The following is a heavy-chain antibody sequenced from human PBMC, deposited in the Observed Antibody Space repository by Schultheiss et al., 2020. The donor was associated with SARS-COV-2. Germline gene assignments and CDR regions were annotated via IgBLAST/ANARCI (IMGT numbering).Heavy chain of an antibody. J-gene: IGHJ4*02. CDR2: IRSRANSYAT. Sequence: GGSLRLSCAASGFTFSSYGMHWVRQAPGKGLEWVGRIRSRANSYATAYAASVKGRFTISRDDSKNTAYLQMNSLKTEDTAVYYCTRQVGAVAATPFDYWGQGTLVTVSS. V-gene: IGHV3-73*01. D-gene: IGHD6-19*01. CDR1: GFTFSSYG. CDR3: TRQVGAVAATPFDY.